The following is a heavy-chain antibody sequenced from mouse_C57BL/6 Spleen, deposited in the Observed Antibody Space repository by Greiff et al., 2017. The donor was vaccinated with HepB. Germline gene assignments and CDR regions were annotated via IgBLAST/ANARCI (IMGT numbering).Heavy chain of an antibody. J-gene: IGHJ1*03. D-gene: IGHD2-4*01. V-gene: IGHV3-5*01. CDR2: IYYSGTI. CDR3: AREGYDYDGGWYFDV. CDR1: GISITTGNYR. Sequence: ESGPGLVKPSQTVFLTCTVTGISITTGNYRWSWIRQFPGNKLEWIGYIYYSGTITYNPSLTSRTTITRDTPKNQFFLEMNSLTAEDTATYYCAREGYDYDGGWYFDVWGTGTTVTVSS.